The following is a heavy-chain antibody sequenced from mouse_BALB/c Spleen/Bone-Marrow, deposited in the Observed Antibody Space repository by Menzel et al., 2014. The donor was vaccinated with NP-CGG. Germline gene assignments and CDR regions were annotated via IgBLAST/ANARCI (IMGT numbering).Heavy chain of an antibody. Sequence: EVQLQQSGPELVKPGASVKISCKASGYSLTGYFMNWVMQSHGKSLEWIGRINPYNGDAFYNQKFKGKATLTVDKSSSTAHMELRSLASEDSAVYYCARSRDGWFAYWGQGTLVTVSA. J-gene: IGHJ3*01. V-gene: IGHV1-20*02. CDR2: INPYNGDA. CDR3: ARSRDGWFAY. CDR1: GYSLTGYF.